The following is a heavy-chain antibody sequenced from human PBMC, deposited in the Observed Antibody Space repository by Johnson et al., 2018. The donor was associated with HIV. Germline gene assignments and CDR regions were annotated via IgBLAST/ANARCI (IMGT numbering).Heavy chain of an antibody. CDR2: ISSSGNSM. Sequence: QVQLVESGGGLVNPGGSLRLSCAASGFTFSDYYMSWIRQAPGQGLEWVSYISSSGNSMYYADSVTGRFTISRDNSKNTLYLQMNSLRAEDTAVYYCAKDQWEQTLNAFDIWGQGTMVTVSS. D-gene: IGHD1-26*01. J-gene: IGHJ3*02. CDR1: GFTFSDYY. V-gene: IGHV3-11*04. CDR3: AKDQWEQTLNAFDI.